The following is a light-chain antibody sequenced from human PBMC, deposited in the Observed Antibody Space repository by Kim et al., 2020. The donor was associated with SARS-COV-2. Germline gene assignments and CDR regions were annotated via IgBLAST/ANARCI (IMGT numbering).Light chain of an antibody. J-gene: IGLJ3*02. CDR1: SSNIGSNA. V-gene: IGLV1-44*01. Sequence: GQRVTISCSGSSSNIGSNAVNWYQQVPGTAPKVVIYSNNQRPSGVPDRFSGSKSGTSASLAISGLQSEDEADYYWAAWDDSLSGWVFGGGTKLTVL. CDR3: AAWDDSLSGWV. CDR2: SNN.